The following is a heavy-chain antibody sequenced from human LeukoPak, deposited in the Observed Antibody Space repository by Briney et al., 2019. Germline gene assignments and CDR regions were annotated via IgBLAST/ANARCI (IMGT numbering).Heavy chain of an antibody. V-gene: IGHV4-59*08. CDR3: ARQGNSGSIYYYYGMDV. Sequence: SEALSLTCTVSGGSISSYYWSWIRQPPGKGLEWIGYIYYSGSTNYNPSLKSRVTISVDTSKNQFSLKLSSVTAADTAVYYCARQGNSGSIYYYYGMDVWSQGTTVTVSS. J-gene: IGHJ6*02. D-gene: IGHD1-26*01. CDR2: IYYSGST. CDR1: GGSISSYY.